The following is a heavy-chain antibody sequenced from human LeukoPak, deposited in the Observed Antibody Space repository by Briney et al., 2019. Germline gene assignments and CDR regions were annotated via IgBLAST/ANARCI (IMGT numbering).Heavy chain of an antibody. CDR2: INHSGST. CDR1: GGSFSGYY. D-gene: IGHD6-13*01. J-gene: IGHJ6*03. CDR3: ARGGGISHYYYYMDV. Sequence: SETLSLTCAVYGGSFSGYYWSWIRQPPGKGLEWIGEINHSGSTNYNPSLKSRVTISVDKSKNQFSLKLSSVTAADTAVYYCARGGGISHYYYYMDVWGKGTMVTISS. V-gene: IGHV4-34*01.